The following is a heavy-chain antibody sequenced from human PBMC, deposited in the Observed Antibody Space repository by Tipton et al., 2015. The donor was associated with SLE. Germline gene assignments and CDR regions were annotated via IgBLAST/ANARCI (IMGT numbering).Heavy chain of an antibody. J-gene: IGHJ4*02. V-gene: IGHV4-30-2*01. CDR3: ATRGAFGVVTFFDS. CDR1: GDSISSSDYY. CDR2: MYHSGST. D-gene: IGHD3-3*01. Sequence: TLSLTCSVSGDSISSSDYYWAWIRQPPGKGLEWIGFMYHSGSTHYNPSLQSRVTISVDRSENQFSLELRSVTAADTAVYYCATRGAFGVVTFFDSWGQGTLVTVSS.